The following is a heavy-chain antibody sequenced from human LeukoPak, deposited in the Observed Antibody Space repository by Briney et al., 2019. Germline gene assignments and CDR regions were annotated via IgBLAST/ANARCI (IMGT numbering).Heavy chain of an antibody. Sequence: GGSLRLSCAAPGFTFSTYGMTWVRQAPGKGLEWVSAISGSAATTFYADSVKGRFTISRDNSKNTLYLQMNSLRAEDTAVYYCAREGGGYYDILTGYYNVFNYFDSWGQGTLVTVSS. V-gene: IGHV3-23*01. J-gene: IGHJ4*02. CDR3: AREGGGYYDILTGYYNVFNYFDS. CDR2: ISGSAATT. CDR1: GFTFSTYG. D-gene: IGHD3-9*01.